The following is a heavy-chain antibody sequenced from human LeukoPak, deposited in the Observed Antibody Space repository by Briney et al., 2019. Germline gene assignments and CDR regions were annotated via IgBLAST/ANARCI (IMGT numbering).Heavy chain of an antibody. CDR2: INPNSGAT. CDR1: GYTFTGYY. V-gene: IGHV1-2*02. CDR3: ARGGTRGSDY. Sequence: ASVTVSCKASGYTFTGYYMHWVRQAPGQGLEWMGWINPNSGATNYPQKFQGRVTVTRDTSINTAYMGLSRLTADDTAVYYCARGGTRGSDYWGQGTLVTVSS. D-gene: IGHD1-1*01. J-gene: IGHJ4*02.